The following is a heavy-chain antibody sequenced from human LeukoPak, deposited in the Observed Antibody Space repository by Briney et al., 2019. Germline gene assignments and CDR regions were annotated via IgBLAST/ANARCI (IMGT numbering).Heavy chain of an antibody. CDR2: IKQYGSEK. CDR1: GFVFYRYA. V-gene: IGHV3-7*01. Sequence: PGGSLRLSCAASGFVFYRYAMHWVRQAPGKGLEWVANIKQYGSEKYYVDSVKGRFTISRDNAKNSLYLQMNSLRAEDTAVYYCARDTSTMIVVVQYYYGMDVWGQGTTVTVSS. J-gene: IGHJ6*02. CDR3: ARDTSTMIVVVQYYYGMDV. D-gene: IGHD3-22*01.